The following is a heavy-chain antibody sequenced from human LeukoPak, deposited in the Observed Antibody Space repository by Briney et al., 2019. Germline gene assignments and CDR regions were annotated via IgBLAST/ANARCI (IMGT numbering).Heavy chain of an antibody. CDR2: INPNSGGT. CDR3: ARGLPIDYYDSSGYPDY. Sequence: VSVKVSCKASGYTFTGYYMHWVRQAPGQGLEWMGWINPNSGGTNYAQKFQGRVTMTRDTSISTAYMELSRLRSDDTAVYYCARGLPIDYYDSSGYPDYWGQGTLVTVSS. V-gene: IGHV1-2*02. J-gene: IGHJ4*02. CDR1: GYTFTGYY. D-gene: IGHD3-22*01.